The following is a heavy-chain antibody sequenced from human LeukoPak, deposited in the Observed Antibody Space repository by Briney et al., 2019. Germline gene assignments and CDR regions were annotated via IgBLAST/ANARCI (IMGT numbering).Heavy chain of an antibody. CDR1: GFTFSSYW. V-gene: IGHV3-74*03. D-gene: IGHD5-12*01. CDR2: INSDGSSI. Sequence: GGSLRLSCAASGFTFSSYWLHWVRQAPGKGLVWVSRINSDGSSITYADSVKGRFTISRDNAKNTLYLQMNSLRVEDTAVYYCAREGRVSGYDFDCWGQGTLVTISS. J-gene: IGHJ4*02. CDR3: AREGRVSGYDFDC.